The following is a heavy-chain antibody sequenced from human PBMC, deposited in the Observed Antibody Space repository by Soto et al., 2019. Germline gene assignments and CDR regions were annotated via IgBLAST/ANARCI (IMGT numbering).Heavy chain of an antibody. J-gene: IGHJ4*02. CDR3: TTVPYSSGWSAESYFDY. CDR1: GFTFSNAW. Sequence: GGSLRLSCAASGFTFSNAWMSWVRQAPGKGLEWVGRIKSKTDGGTTDYAAPVKGRFTISRDDSKNTLYLQMNSLKTEDTAVYYCTTVPYSSGWSAESYFDYWGQGTLVTVSS. V-gene: IGHV3-15*01. D-gene: IGHD6-19*01. CDR2: IKSKTDGGTT.